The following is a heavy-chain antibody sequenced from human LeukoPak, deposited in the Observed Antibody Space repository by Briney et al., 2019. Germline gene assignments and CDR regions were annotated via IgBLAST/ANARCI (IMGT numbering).Heavy chain of an antibody. CDR2: INHSGST. CDR3: ARGPYDFWSGYPCLDV. D-gene: IGHD3-3*01. CDR1: GGSFSGYY. V-gene: IGHV4-34*01. J-gene: IGHJ6*04. Sequence: SETLSLTCAVYGGSFSGYYWSWIRQPPGKGLEWIGEINHSGSTNYNPSLKSRVTISVDTSKNQFSLKLSSVTAADTAVYYCARGPYDFWSGYPCLDVWGKGTTVTVSS.